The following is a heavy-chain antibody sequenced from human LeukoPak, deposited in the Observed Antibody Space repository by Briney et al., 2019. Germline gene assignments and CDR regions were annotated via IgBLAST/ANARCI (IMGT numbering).Heavy chain of an antibody. CDR2: IYSGGSR. CDR1: GFTVTSNY. J-gene: IGHJ4*02. V-gene: IGHV3-66*01. CDR3: ARDYPYYYDSSGYYFFDY. D-gene: IGHD3-22*01. Sequence: GGPLRLSCAASGFTVTSNYMSWVRQAPGKGLEWVSVIYSGGSRYYADSVKGRFTISRDNSKNTLYLQMNSLRAEATAVDYCARDYPYYYDSSGYYFFDYWGQGTLVTVSS.